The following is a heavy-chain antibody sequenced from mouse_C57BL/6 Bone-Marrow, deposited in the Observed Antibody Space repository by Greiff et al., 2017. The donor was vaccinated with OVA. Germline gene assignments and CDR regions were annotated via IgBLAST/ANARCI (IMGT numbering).Heavy chain of an antibody. Sequence: VQLHQSGPELVKPGASVKISCKASGYSFTSYYIHWVKQRPGPGLEWIGWIYPGSGNTKYNEKFKGKATLTADTSSSTAYMQLSSLTSEDSAVYYCARGGGSSSFSYWGQGTTLTVSS. D-gene: IGHD1-1*01. CDR2: IYPGSGNT. CDR3: ARGGGSSSFSY. J-gene: IGHJ2*01. V-gene: IGHV1-66*01. CDR1: GYSFTSYY.